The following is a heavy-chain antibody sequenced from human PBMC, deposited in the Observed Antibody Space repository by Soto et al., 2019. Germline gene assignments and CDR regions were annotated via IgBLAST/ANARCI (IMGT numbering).Heavy chain of an antibody. CDR1: GFTFSSYG. D-gene: IGHD2-15*01. CDR2: ISYDGSNK. CDR3: STIAVVAATAFDY. Sequence: QVQLVESGGGVVQPGRSLRLSCAASGFTFSSYGMHWVRQAPGKGLEWVAVISYDGSNKYYADSVKGRFTNFIDNSTNTRHLQMNSLTAEDTAVYYWSTIAVVAATAFDYWGEGTLVTVSS. V-gene: IGHV3-30*03. J-gene: IGHJ4*02.